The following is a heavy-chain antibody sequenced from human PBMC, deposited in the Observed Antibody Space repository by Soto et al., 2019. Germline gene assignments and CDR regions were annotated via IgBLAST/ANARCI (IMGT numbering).Heavy chain of an antibody. CDR2: IKQDGSEK. CDR1: GFTFISYW. V-gene: IGHV3-7*01. J-gene: IGHJ4*02. Sequence: GGSLNLSSAASGFTFISYWMSWVRQAPGKGLEWVANIKQDGSEKYYVDSVKGRFTISRDNAKNSLYLQMNSLRAEDTAVYYCARDEDYYDSSGMNSYYFDYWGQGTLVTVSS. CDR3: ARDEDYYDSSGMNSYYFDY. D-gene: IGHD3-22*01.